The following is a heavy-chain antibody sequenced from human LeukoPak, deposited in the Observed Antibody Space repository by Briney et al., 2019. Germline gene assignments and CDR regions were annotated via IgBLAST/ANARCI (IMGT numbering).Heavy chain of an antibody. D-gene: IGHD3-10*01. Sequence: GGSLRLSCAASGFSFSSYGMHWVRQAPGKGLEWVAFIRFDGNNKNYADSVKGRFTISRDNAKNSLYLQMNSLRGEDTAVYYCARGDGATPPDAFDIWGQGTMVTVSS. V-gene: IGHV3-30*02. CDR2: IRFDGNNK. J-gene: IGHJ3*02. CDR1: GFSFSSYG. CDR3: ARGDGATPPDAFDI.